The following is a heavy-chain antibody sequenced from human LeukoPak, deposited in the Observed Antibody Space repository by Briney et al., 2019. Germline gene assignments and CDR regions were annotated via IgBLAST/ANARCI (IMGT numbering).Heavy chain of an antibody. CDR2: INPNSGGT. D-gene: IGHD6-13*01. Sequence: ASVPVSCKATGYTFIGYYIHWVRQAPGQGLEWMGWINPNSGGTNYAQKFQGRVTMTWDTSISTAYMELSRLRSDDTAVYYCARGYSSSWYDAFDIWGQGTMVTVSS. CDR3: ARGYSSSWYDAFDI. V-gene: IGHV1-2*02. J-gene: IGHJ3*02. CDR1: GYTFIGYY.